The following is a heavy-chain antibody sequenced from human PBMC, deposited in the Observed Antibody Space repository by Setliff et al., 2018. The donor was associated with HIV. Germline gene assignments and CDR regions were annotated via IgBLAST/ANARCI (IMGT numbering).Heavy chain of an antibody. CDR2: INAGNGDT. J-gene: IGHJ6*04. D-gene: IGHD1-26*01. V-gene: IGHV1-3*01. CDR3: ASAIVGLGYNFFSVDV. Sequence: ASVKVSCKTSGFTFSNYAIHWVRQAPGQGLEWMGWINAGNGDTRYSPKFQGRVTFTRDSSASTVYMEMSSLRSEDTAMFYCASAIVGLGYNFFSVDVWGKGTTVTVSS. CDR1: GFTFSNYA.